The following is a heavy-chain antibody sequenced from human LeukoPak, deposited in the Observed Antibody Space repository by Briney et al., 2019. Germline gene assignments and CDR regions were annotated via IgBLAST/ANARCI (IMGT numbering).Heavy chain of an antibody. Sequence: GGSLRLSCAASGFTFSDAWMTWVRQTPGKGLEWVGRIKQIRNGGTTDYAAPVKGRSTISRDDSIKMLYLQMNSLKTEDTAVYYCATGFSATSHDGYWGQGTLVTVSS. J-gene: IGHJ4*02. CDR2: IKQIRNGGTT. V-gene: IGHV3-15*01. D-gene: IGHD1-26*01. CDR3: ATGFSATSHDGY. CDR1: GFTFSDAW.